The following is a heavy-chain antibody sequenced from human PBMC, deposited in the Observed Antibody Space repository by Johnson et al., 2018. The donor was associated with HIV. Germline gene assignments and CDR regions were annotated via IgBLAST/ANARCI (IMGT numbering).Heavy chain of an antibody. J-gene: IGHJ3*02. CDR2: ISYDGSNN. CDR1: GFTFSSYG. CDR3: ARNQGRRNYYDAFDI. V-gene: IGHV3-30*19. D-gene: IGHD1-7*01. Sequence: QVQLVESGGGVVQPGGSLRLSCAASGFTFSSYGMHWVRQAPGKGLEWVAIISYDGSNNSYADSVKGRFTISRDNSKNTLYLQMNSLRAEDTAVYYCARNQGRRNYYDAFDIWGQGTMVTVSS.